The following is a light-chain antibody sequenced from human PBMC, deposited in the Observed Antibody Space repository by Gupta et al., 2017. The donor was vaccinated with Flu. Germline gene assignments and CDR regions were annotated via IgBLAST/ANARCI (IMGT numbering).Light chain of an antibody. J-gene: IGLJ2*01. Sequence: QSVLTQPPSVSGAPGQRVTISCSGSTSNIGAGFGVHWYQQLPGTAPKLLIYDNSHRPSGVPDRFSGSKSGTSASLAITGLQAEDEADYYCQSLESSRNDSLFGGGTKLTVL. CDR1: TSNIGAGFG. CDR2: DNS. CDR3: QSLESSRNDSL. V-gene: IGLV1-40*01.